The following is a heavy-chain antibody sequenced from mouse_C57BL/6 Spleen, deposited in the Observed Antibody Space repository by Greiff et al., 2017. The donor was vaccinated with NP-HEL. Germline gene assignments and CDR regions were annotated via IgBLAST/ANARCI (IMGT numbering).Heavy chain of an antibody. V-gene: IGHV1-74*01. CDR3: EIGGYWVGY. D-gene: IGHD4-1*01. J-gene: IGHJ2*01. CDR2: IHPTDSGT. CDR1: GYTFTNYW. Sequence: QVQLQQPGAELVKPGASVKVSCKASGYTFTNYWMHWVKQRPGQGLEWIGRIHPTDSGTNYNQKFKGKATLTVDKSSSTAYMQLRSLTSEDSAVYYCEIGGYWVGYWGQGTTLTVSS.